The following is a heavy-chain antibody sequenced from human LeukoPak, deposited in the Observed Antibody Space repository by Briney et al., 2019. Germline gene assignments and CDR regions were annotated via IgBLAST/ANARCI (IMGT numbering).Heavy chain of an antibody. D-gene: IGHD3-9*01. CDR3: AKGQLYYDILTGAFDFDY. J-gene: IGHJ4*02. CDR2: IYSRSSTI. CDR1: GFTFSSYN. V-gene: IGHV3-48*04. Sequence: GGSLRLSCAASGFTFSSYNMNWVRQAPGKGLEWVSYIYSRSSTIYYADSVKGRFTISRDNSKNSLYLQMNSLRAEDTALYYCAKGQLYYDILTGAFDFDYWGQGTLVTVSS.